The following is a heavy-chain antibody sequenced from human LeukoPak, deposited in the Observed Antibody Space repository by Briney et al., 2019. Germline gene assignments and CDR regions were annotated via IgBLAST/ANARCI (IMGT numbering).Heavy chain of an antibody. V-gene: IGHV3-30*02. CDR2: IRYDGSNK. CDR3: AKEAMVRGVIRPLDY. J-gene: IGHJ4*02. CDR1: GFTFSSYG. Sequence: GGSLRLSCAASGFTFSSYGMHWVRQAPGKGLEWVAFIRYDGSNKYYADSVKGRFTISRDNSKNTLYLQMNSLRTEDTALYYCAKEAMVRGVIRPLDYWGQGTLVTVSS. D-gene: IGHD3-10*01.